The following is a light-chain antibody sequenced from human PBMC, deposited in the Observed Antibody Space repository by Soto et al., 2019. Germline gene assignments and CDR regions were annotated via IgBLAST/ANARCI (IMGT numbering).Light chain of an antibody. CDR3: QQSYSTSIT. CDR2: AAS. Sequence: DIQMTQAPSTLPASVGDTVTVTCRASQSVSGWLAWYQQKPGKAPKLLIYAASSLQSGVPSRFSGSGSGTDFTLTISSLQPEDFATYYCQQSYSTSITFGQGTRLEIK. V-gene: IGKV1-39*01. J-gene: IGKJ5*01. CDR1: QSVSGW.